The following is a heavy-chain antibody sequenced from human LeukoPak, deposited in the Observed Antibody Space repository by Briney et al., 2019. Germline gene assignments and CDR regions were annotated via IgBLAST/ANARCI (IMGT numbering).Heavy chain of an antibody. J-gene: IGHJ4*02. CDR1: GFTLSSYG. CDR2: ISGSGGST. Sequence: PGGSLRLSCTASGFTLSSYGMNWVRQAPGKGLEWVSSISGSGGSTYYADSVKGRFTISRDNSKNTLYLQMNSLRAEDTAVYYCAKRGDFWSGSLWYFDYWGQGTLVTVSS. D-gene: IGHD3-3*01. CDR3: AKRGDFWSGSLWYFDY. V-gene: IGHV3-23*01.